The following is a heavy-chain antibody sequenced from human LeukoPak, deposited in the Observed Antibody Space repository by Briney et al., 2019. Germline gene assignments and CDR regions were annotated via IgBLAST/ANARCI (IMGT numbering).Heavy chain of an antibody. CDR2: IYYSGST. D-gene: IGHD3-22*01. CDR3: ARTLRTYYYDSSGYYHSGKGAFDI. CDR1: GGSISSSSYY. J-gene: IGHJ3*02. Sequence: SETLSLTCTVSGGSISSSSYYWGWIRQPPGKGLEWIGSIYYSGSTYYNPSLKSRVTISVDTSKNQFSLKLSSVTAADTAVYYCARTLRTYYYDSSGYYHSGKGAFDIWGQGTMVTVSS. V-gene: IGHV4-39*07.